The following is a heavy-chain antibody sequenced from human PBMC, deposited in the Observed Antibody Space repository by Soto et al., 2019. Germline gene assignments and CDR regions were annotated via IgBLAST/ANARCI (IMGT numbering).Heavy chain of an antibody. V-gene: IGHV3-30-3*01. CDR1: GFTFSSYA. J-gene: IGHJ6*02. Sequence: SCKTSGFTFSSYAMHWVRQAPGKGLEWVAVISYDGSNKYYADSVKGRFTISRDNSKNTLYLQMNSLRAEDTAVYYCARERNYYDSSGYYPYYYYYYGMDVWGQGTTVTVSS. CDR3: ARERNYYDSSGYYPYYYYYYGMDV. CDR2: ISYDGSNK. D-gene: IGHD3-22*01.